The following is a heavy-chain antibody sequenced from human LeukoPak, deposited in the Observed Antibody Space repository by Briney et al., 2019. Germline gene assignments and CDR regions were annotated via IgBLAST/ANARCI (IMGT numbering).Heavy chain of an antibody. CDR1: GGSFSGYY. Sequence: SETLSLTRAVYGGSFSGYYWSWIRQPPGKGLEWIGEINHSGSTNYNPSLKSRVTISVDTSKNQFSLKLSSVTAADTAVYYCARGTSCYWYYYYGMDVWGQGTTVTVSS. V-gene: IGHV4-34*01. J-gene: IGHJ6*02. D-gene: IGHD2-2*01. CDR2: INHSGST. CDR3: ARGTSCYWYYYYGMDV.